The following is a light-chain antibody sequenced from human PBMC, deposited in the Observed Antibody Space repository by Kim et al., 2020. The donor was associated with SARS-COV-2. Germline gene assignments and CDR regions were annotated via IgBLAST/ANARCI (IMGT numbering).Light chain of an antibody. Sequence: PGGKAPLSCRASRSISGSLAWYQQKPGQAPRLLISDASKRATDIPARFSGSGSGTDFTLTIRSLVPEDLTTYYSQHRNRLPPGATFCQGTRLGI. CDR1: RSISGS. J-gene: IGKJ5*01. V-gene: IGKV3-11*01. CDR3: QHRNRLPPGAT. CDR2: DAS.